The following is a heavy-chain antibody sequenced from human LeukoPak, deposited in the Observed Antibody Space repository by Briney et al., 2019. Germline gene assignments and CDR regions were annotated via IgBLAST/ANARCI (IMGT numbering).Heavy chain of an antibody. D-gene: IGHD3-22*01. V-gene: IGHV3-30*02. J-gene: IGHJ3*02. CDR2: IRYDGSNK. CDR3: ATALVVLITHDVCDI. CDR1: GFTFSDYG. Sequence: GGSLRLSCAASGFTFSDYGMHWVRQAPGKGLEWMACIRYDGSNKFYADSLKGRFTISRDNFKNTVYLQMNSLRAEDTAVYYCATALVVLITHDVCDIWGQGTMVTVSS.